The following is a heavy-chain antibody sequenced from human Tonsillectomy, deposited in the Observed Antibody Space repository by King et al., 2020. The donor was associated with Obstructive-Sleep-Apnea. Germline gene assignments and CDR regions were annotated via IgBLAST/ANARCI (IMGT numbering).Heavy chain of an antibody. CDR2: IYHSGTT. V-gene: IGHV4-38-2*02. D-gene: IGHD3-22*01. CDR1: GYSISSGYY. CDR3: ARYLVHYDRSAPKGWFDP. J-gene: IGHJ5*02. Sequence: QLQESGPGLVKPSETLSLICTVSGYSISSGYYWGWIRQPPGKGLEWIGDIYHSGTTYYNPSLKSRVTISVDKSRNQFSLNLSSVTAADTAVYYCARYLVHYDRSAPKGWFDPWGQGTLVPVSS.